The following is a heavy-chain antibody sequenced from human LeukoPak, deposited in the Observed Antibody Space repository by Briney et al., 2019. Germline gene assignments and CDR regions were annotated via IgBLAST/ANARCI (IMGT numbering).Heavy chain of an antibody. V-gene: IGHV1-69*04. CDR1: GGTFSSYA. D-gene: IGHD3-22*01. CDR2: IIPIFGIA. CDR3: ARAGGPYYYDSSGYYENFDY. J-gene: IGHJ4*02. Sequence: ASVKVSCKASGGTFSSYAISWVRQAPGQGLEWMGRIIPIFGIANYAQKFQDRVTITADKSTSTAYMELSSLRSEDTAVYYCARAGGPYYYDSSGYYENFDYWGQGTLVTVSS.